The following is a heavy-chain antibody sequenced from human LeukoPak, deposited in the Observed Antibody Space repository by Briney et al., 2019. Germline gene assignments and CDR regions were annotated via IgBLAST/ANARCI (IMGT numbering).Heavy chain of an antibody. CDR2: INPNSGGT. CDR3: AREGSMTYYYDSSGQGNAFDI. V-gene: IGHV1-2*02. D-gene: IGHD3-22*01. CDR1: GYTFTGYY. Sequence: ASVKVSCKASGYTFTGYYMHWVRQTPGQGLEGMGWINPNSGGTNYAQKFQGRVTMTRDTSISTAYMELSRLRSDDTAVYYCAREGSMTYYYDSSGQGNAFDIWGQGTMVTVSS. J-gene: IGHJ3*02.